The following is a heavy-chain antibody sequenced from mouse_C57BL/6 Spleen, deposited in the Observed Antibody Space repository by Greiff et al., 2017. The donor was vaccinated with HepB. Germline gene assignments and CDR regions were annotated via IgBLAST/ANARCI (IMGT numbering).Heavy chain of an antibody. CDR3: ARDGYDYDEKGFDY. V-gene: IGHV5-4*01. D-gene: IGHD2-4*01. Sequence: EVQLVESGGGLVKPGGSLKLSCAASGFTFSSYAMSWVRQTPEKRLEWVATISDGGSYTYYPDNVKGRFTFSRDNAKNNLYLQMSHLKSEDTALYYCARDGYDYDEKGFDYWGQGTTLTVSS. J-gene: IGHJ2*01. CDR1: GFTFSSYA. CDR2: ISDGGSYT.